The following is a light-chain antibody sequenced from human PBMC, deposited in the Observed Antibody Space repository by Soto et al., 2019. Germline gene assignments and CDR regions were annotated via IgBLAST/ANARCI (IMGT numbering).Light chain of an antibody. Sequence: EIVLTQSPGTLSLSPGERATLSCRASQSVSSSYLAWYQQKPGQAPRLLIYRTSNRATGIPDRFSGSRSGTDLTLTISRLEPEDFAVYWCQQYDSSPRTFGQGTKVEIK. CDR3: QQYDSSPRT. V-gene: IGKV3-20*01. J-gene: IGKJ1*01. CDR2: RTS. CDR1: QSVSSSY.